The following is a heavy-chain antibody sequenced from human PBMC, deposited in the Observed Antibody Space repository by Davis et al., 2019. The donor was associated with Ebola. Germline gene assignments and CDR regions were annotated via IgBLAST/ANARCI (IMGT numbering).Heavy chain of an antibody. CDR2: IHYLGNT. CDR3: ARGDSYYDPSGYYAGPEAPDH. V-gene: IGHV4-59*12. CDR1: GGSINNYF. D-gene: IGHD3-22*01. Sequence: GSLRLSCTVSGGSINNYFWSWIRQPPGKGLEWIGNIHYLGNTNYNPSLKSRVTISVDTSKNQFSLNLSSVTAADTAVYYCARGDSYYDPSGYYAGPEAPDHWGQGTLVSVSS. J-gene: IGHJ4*02.